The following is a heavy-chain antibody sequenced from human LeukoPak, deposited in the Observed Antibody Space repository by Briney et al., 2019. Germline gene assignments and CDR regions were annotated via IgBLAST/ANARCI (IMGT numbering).Heavy chain of an antibody. CDR3: AREYSSSWYDSKNDAFDI. Sequence: PSETLSLTCTVSGGSISSGSYYWSWIRQPAGKGLEWIGRIYTSGSTNYNPSLKSRVTISVDTSKNQFSLKLSSVTAADTAVYYCAREYSSSWYDSKNDAFDIWGQGTMVTVSS. V-gene: IGHV4-61*02. D-gene: IGHD6-13*01. CDR1: GGSISSGSYY. J-gene: IGHJ3*02. CDR2: IYTSGST.